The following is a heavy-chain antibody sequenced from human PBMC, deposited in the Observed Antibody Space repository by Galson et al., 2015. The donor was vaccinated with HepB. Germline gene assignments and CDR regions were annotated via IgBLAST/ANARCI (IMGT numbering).Heavy chain of an antibody. D-gene: IGHD3-22*01. CDR3: ARDRNYYDSSGYGS. Sequence: SVKVSCKASGYTFTSYYMHWVRQAPGQRLEWMGWINAGNGNTKYSQKFQGRVTITRDTSASTAYMELSSLRSEDTAVYYCARDRNYYDSSGYGSWGQGTLVTVSS. CDR1: GYTFTSYY. V-gene: IGHV1-3*01. CDR2: INAGNGNT. J-gene: IGHJ4*02.